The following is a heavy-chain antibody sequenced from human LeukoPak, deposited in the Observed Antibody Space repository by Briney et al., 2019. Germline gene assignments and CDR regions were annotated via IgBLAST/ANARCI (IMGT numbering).Heavy chain of an antibody. CDR1: GFTFDDYA. Sequence: PGGSLRLSCAASGFTFDDYAMHWVRHAPGKGLEWVSLISGDGGSTYYADSVKGRFTISRDNSKNSLYLQMNSLRTEDTALYYCAKDDGYSDDYYYYYYMDVWGKGTTVTVSS. D-gene: IGHD5-18*01. CDR2: ISGDGGST. V-gene: IGHV3-43*02. CDR3: AKDDGYSDDYYYYYYMDV. J-gene: IGHJ6*03.